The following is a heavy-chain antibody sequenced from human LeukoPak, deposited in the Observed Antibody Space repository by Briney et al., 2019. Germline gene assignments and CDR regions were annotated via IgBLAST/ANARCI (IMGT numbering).Heavy chain of an antibody. Sequence: SETLSLTCTVSGGSISSSSYYWGWIRQPPGKGLEWIGSIYYSGSTYYNPSLKSRVTISVDTSKNQFSLKLSSVTAADTAVYYCAGSYDTSGYCFDYWGQGTLVTVSS. CDR3: AGSYDTSGYCFDY. CDR2: IYYSGST. D-gene: IGHD3-22*01. J-gene: IGHJ4*02. CDR1: GGSISSSSYY. V-gene: IGHV4-39*07.